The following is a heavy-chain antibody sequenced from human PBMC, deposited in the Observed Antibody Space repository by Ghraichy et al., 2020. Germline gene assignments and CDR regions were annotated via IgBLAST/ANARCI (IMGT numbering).Heavy chain of an antibody. CDR1: GFTFGNYG. J-gene: IGHJ6*02. Sequence: GESLNISCVGSGFTFGNYGIHWARQVPGKGLEWVALISYDGNKKEYVGSVKGRFTISRDNSKNTVYLQMDSLRNEDTAVYYCARDRGGYDVLTGYYNHYYGMDVWGQGTTVTVSS. CDR3: ARDRGGYDVLTGYYNHYYGMDV. CDR2: ISYDGNKK. V-gene: IGHV3-30*03. D-gene: IGHD3-9*01.